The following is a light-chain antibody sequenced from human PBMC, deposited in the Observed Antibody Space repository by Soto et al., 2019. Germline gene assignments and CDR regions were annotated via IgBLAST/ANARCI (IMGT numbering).Light chain of an antibody. CDR3: QQRSNWPVT. CDR2: DAS. Sequence: EIVLTQSPATLSLSPGEGATLSCRASQSVSSYLAWYQQKPGQAPGLLIYDASNRATGIPARFSGSGSGTDFTLIISSLEPEDFAVYYCQQRSNWPVTFCLGTKVEV. V-gene: IGKV3-11*01. J-gene: IGKJ1*01. CDR1: QSVSSY.